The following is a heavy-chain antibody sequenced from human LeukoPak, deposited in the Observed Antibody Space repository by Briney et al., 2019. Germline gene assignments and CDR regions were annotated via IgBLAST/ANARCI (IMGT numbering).Heavy chain of an antibody. V-gene: IGHV1-3*01. CDR2: INAGNGNT. J-gene: IGHJ4*02. Sequence: GASVKVSCKASGYTFTGYHMHWVRQAPGQGLEWMGWINAGNGNTKYSQNFQGRVTITRDTSASTAYMELSSLRSEDTAVYYCARSTTDYYGNSGYRDWGQGTLVTVSS. CDR3: ARSTTDYYGNSGYRD. D-gene: IGHD3-22*01. CDR1: GYTFTGYH.